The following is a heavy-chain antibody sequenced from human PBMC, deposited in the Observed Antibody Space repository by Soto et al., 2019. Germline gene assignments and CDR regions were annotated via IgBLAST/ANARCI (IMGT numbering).Heavy chain of an antibody. J-gene: IGHJ3*01. D-gene: IGHD3-16*01. CDR3: ARWDPYRTGEAFDF. CDR1: SGSVSSAPYD. V-gene: IGHV4-61*01. Sequence: XETLSVPFAVSSGSVSSAPYDWSWIRQPPGKRLEYSGYIYYTGSTTYSPSLKSRVTISVDTSKNQFSLKLRSVTAADTAVYYCARWDPYRTGEAFDFWGQGTMVTVSS. CDR2: IYYTGST.